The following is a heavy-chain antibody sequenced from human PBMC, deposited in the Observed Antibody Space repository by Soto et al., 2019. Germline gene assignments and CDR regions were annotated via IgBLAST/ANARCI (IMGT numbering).Heavy chain of an antibody. CDR1: EGTFSGYP. CDR3: ARGRLGTMSASNFDV. J-gene: IGHJ4*02. CDR2: ISPRFGST. V-gene: IGHV1-69*12. Sequence: QLQLVQSGAEVKKPGASVKLSCQSSEGTFSGYPVSWLRQAPGQGLEWMGGISPRFGSTHYIQKFQGRLTFTADEFTGTANMELNSLRFEDTAVYYCARGRLGTMSASNFDVWGQGTLVTVSS. D-gene: IGHD1-1*01.